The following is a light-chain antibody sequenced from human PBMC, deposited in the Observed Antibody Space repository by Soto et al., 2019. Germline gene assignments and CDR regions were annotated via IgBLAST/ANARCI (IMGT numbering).Light chain of an antibody. J-gene: IGLJ2*01. CDR2: DNR. Sequence: QSVLTQPPSVSAAPGQKVTIPCSGSSSNIGNSYVFWYQHFPGTAPKLLIFDNRQRPSGIPDRFSGSKSGTSAALHITGLQTGDEADYYCATWDTRLNAGVFGGGTQLTVL. V-gene: IGLV1-51*01. CDR3: ATWDTRLNAGV. CDR1: SSNIGNSY.